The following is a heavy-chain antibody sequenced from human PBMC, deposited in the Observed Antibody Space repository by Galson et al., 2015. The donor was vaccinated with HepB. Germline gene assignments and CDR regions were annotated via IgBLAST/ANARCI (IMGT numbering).Heavy chain of an antibody. CDR2: ISSSSSTI. CDR1: GFTFSSYS. J-gene: IGHJ4*02. CDR3: ARGADYDDY. V-gene: IGHV3-48*01. Sequence: SLRLSCAASGFTFSSYSMNWVRQAPGKGLEWVSYISSSSSTIKYADSVKGRFTISRDNAKNSLYLQMNSLRADDTAVYYCARGADYDDYWGQGTLVTVSS.